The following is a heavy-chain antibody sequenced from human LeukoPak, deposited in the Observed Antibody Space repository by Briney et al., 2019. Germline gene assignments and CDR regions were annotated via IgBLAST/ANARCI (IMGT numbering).Heavy chain of an antibody. CDR3: ARILGGNHGPSFDY. J-gene: IGHJ4*02. CDR1: GGSISSYY. Sequence: SETLSLTCTVSGGSISSYYWNWIRQPPGTGLEWIGYIYHSESTNYNPSLKSRVTISGDTSKNQLSLKLTSVTAADTAVYFCARILGGNHGPSFDYWGQGTLVTVSS. D-gene: IGHD3-10*01. V-gene: IGHV4-59*01. CDR2: IYHSEST.